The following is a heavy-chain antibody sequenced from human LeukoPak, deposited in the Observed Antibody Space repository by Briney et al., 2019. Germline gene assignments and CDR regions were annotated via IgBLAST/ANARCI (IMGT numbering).Heavy chain of an antibody. J-gene: IGHJ4*02. V-gene: IGHV3-30*18. CDR1: GFTFSGYG. CDR3: AKYYGSGSYSVSPYYYFDY. CDR2: ISYDGSNK. D-gene: IGHD3-10*01. Sequence: GGSLRLSCAASGFTFSGYGMHWVRQAPGKGLEWVAVISYDGSNKYYADSVKGRFTISRDNSKNTLYLQMNSLRAEDTAVYYCAKYYGSGSYSVSPYYYFDYWGQGTLVTVSS.